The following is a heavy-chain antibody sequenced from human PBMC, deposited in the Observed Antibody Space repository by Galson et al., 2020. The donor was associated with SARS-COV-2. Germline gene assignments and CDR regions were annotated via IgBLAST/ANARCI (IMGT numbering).Heavy chain of an antibody. Sequence: GESLKISCAASGFTFDAYGMHWVRQAPGKGLEWVAVISSDGMNIYYGDAVKGRFTVSRDNSQNTVFLQMHSLRAEDTAMYYCAKDYYPHAYHSYSILDVWGRGTTVTVSS. CDR1: GFTFDAYG. D-gene: IGHD1-26*01. V-gene: IGHV3-30*18. CDR3: AKDYYPHAYHSYSILDV. J-gene: IGHJ6*02. CDR2: ISSDGMNI.